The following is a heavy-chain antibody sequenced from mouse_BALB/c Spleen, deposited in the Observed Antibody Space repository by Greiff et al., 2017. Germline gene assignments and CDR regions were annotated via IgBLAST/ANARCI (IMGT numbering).Heavy chain of an antibody. CDR2: LWAGGST. D-gene: IGHD1-1*01. CDR3: ARNYYGSRSYAMDY. V-gene: IGHV2-9*02. CDR1: GFSFTSYG. Sequence: VQLQESGPGLVAPSQSLSITFTVSGFSFTSYGVHWVRQPPGKGLEWLGVLWAGGSTNYNSALMSRLSISKDNSKSQVFLKMNSLQTDDTAMYYCARNYYGSRSYAMDYWGQGTSVTVSS. J-gene: IGHJ4*01.